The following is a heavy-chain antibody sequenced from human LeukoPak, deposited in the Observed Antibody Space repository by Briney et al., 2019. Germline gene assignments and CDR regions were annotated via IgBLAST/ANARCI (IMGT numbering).Heavy chain of an antibody. V-gene: IGHV3-49*03. CDR3: TKSRYYDYVWEGY. J-gene: IGHJ4*02. Sequence: GRSLRLSCTGSGFTFGDYAVTWFRQAPGKGLEWVGFIRSKGYGGTTEYAASVKGRFTISRDDSKSIAYLQMNSLKTEDTAVYYCTKSRYYDYVWEGYWGQGTLVTASS. D-gene: IGHD3-16*01. CDR2: IRSKGYGGTT. CDR1: GFTFGDYA.